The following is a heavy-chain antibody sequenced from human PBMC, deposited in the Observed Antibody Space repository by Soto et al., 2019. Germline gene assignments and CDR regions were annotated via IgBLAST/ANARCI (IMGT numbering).Heavy chain of an antibody. V-gene: IGHV3-48*02. D-gene: IGHD3-3*01. J-gene: IGHJ5*02. Sequence: EVQVLESGGGLVQPGGSLRLSCAASGFTFSSNSMNWVRQAPGKGLEWISYISSSSSTIYADSVKGRFTISRDNAKISLYLQMNSLRDEDTAVYYCARVIWSGHLTSDLWGQGTLVTVSS. CDR2: ISSSSSTI. CDR1: GFTFSSNS. CDR3: ARVIWSGHLTSDL.